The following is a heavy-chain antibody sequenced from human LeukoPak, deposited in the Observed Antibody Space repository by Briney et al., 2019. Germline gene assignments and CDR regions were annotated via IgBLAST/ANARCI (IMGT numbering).Heavy chain of an antibody. CDR1: GYTFTSYG. CDR2: ISAYNGNT. D-gene: IGHD2-21*02. Sequence: APVKVSRKASGYTFTSYGISRVRQAPGQGLEWMGWISAYNGNTNYAQKLQGRVTTTTDTSTSTAYMELRSLRSDDTAVYYCARELPYCGGDCYPSWGQGTLVTVSS. V-gene: IGHV1-18*01. J-gene: IGHJ4*02. CDR3: ARELPYCGGDCYPS.